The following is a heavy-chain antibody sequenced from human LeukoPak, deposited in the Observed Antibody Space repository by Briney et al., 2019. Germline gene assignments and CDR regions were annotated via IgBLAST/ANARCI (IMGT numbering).Heavy chain of an antibody. CDR2: INYSGST. CDR1: GGSLSGYY. J-gene: IGHJ5*02. CDR3: ARESWGCSSTSCYGWFDP. D-gene: IGHD2-2*01. Sequence: PSETLPLTCAVYGGSLSGYYWSWIPQPPGKGLEWIGEINYSGSTNSSPSLKSRVTISVDTSKNECSLKLSSGPAADTAVYYCARESWGCSSTSCYGWFDPWGQGTLVTVSS. V-gene: IGHV4-34*01.